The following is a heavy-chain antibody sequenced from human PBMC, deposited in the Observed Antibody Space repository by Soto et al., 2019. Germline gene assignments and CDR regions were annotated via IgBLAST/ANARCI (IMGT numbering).Heavy chain of an antibody. J-gene: IGHJ4*02. D-gene: IGHD7-27*01. CDR2: IYYGGST. CDR1: GDSISTDY. V-gene: IGHV4-59*08. Sequence: SETLSLTCTVSGDSISTDYWSWIRQSPGKGLEWIGFIYYGGSTNYNPSLKSRVTISVDTPKNQFSLKLGSVTAADRAVYYGAKNGNWGSWVHWGKGTLVTVSS. CDR3: AKNGNWGSWVH.